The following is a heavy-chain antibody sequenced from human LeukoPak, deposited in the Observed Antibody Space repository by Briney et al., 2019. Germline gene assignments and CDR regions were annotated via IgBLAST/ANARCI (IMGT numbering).Heavy chain of an antibody. V-gene: IGHV3-74*01. Sequence: PGGSLRLSCAASGFTFSSYWMHWVRQAPGKGLVWVSRINSDGSSTSYADSVKGRFTISRDNAKNTLFLQMNSLRAEDTAVYYCARAKQWLVQLFYSGMDVWGQGTTVTVTS. CDR3: ARAKQWLVQLFYSGMDV. J-gene: IGHJ6*02. D-gene: IGHD6-19*01. CDR1: GFTFSSYW. CDR2: INSDGSST.